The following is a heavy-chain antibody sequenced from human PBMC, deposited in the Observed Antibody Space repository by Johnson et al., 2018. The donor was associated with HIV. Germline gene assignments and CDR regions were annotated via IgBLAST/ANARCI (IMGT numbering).Heavy chain of an antibody. CDR3: AKGGSAVAVAFDI. D-gene: IGHD6-19*01. J-gene: IGHJ3*02. CDR2: ISYDGTNK. Sequence: QVQLVESGGGLVQPGRSLRLSCAASGFTFRSYGMHWVRQSPGKGLEWVAVISYDGTNKYYADSVKGLFTISRDNSKNTLYLQMNSLRADDTAVYYCAKGGSAVAVAFDIWGQGTMVTVSS. CDR1: GFTFRSYG. V-gene: IGHV3-30*18.